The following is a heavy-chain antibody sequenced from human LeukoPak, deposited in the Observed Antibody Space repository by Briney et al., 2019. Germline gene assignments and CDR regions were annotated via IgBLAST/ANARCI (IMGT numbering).Heavy chain of an antibody. J-gene: IGHJ6*02. D-gene: IGHD2-21*02. Sequence: GGSLRLSCAASGFTFSSYAMSWVRQAPGKGLEWVSAISGSGGSTYYADSVKGRFTISRDNSKNTLYLQMNSLRAEDTAVYYCAKQVCGADCYYYYGMDVWGQGTTVAVSS. CDR3: AKQVCGADCYYYYGMDV. CDR1: GFTFSSYA. CDR2: ISGSGGST. V-gene: IGHV3-23*01.